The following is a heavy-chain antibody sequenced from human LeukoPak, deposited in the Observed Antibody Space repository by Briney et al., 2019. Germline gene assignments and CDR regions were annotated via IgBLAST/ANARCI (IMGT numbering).Heavy chain of an antibody. CDR3: AREGGVRGVIISGGFDP. Sequence: VASVKVSCKASGYTFTSYDINWVRQATGQGLEWMGWMNPNSGNTGYAQKFQGRVTMTRSNSISTAYMELSSLRSEDTAVYYCAREGGVRGVIISGGFDPWGQGTLVTVSS. V-gene: IGHV1-8*01. J-gene: IGHJ5*02. D-gene: IGHD3-10*01. CDR2: MNPNSGNT. CDR1: GYTFTSYD.